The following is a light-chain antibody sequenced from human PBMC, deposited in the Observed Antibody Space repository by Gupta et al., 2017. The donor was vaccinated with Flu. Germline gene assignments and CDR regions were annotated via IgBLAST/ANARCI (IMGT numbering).Light chain of an antibody. CDR2: ATF. V-gene: IGKV1-39*01. J-gene: IGKJ1*01. CDR1: LTISGY. CDR3: QQTYGPPWT. Sequence: GDRVTITCRASLTISGYLNWYQQRPGKAPKLLIYATFSLQSGVPSRFSGSGSGTEFTLTISSLQPEDSAIYYCQQTYGPPWTFGEGTKVEIK.